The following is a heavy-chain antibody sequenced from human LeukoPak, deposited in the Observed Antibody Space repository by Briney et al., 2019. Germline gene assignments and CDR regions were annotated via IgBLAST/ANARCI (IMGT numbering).Heavy chain of an antibody. J-gene: IGHJ4*02. D-gene: IGHD2-2*01. CDR3: ARDPRYCSSTSCLYYFDY. V-gene: IGHV1-69*13. CDR1: VGTFSSYA. CDR2: IIPIFGTA. Sequence: SVKVSCKASVGTFSSYAISWVRQAPGQGLEWMGGIIPIFGTANYAQKFQGRVTITADESTSTAYMELSSLRSEDTAVYYCARDPRYCSSTSCLYYFDYWGQGTLVTVSS.